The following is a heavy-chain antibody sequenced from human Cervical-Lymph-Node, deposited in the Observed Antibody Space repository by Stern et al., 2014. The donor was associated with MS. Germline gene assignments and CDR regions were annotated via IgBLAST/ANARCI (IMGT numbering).Heavy chain of an antibody. CDR3: AREVGSLAMDV. J-gene: IGHJ6*01. Sequence: HVQLVQSGAEVKPPGSSVKVSCKASGDTFTDYAISWVRQAPGQGPEWMGRITPIFGSARYAQKFQGRLTITADRSTSTAYMDLSSLTSEDTAVYYCAREVGSLAMDVWGQGTTVIVSS. V-gene: IGHV1-69*06. D-gene: IGHD1-1*01. CDR1: GDTFTDYA. CDR2: ITPIFGSA.